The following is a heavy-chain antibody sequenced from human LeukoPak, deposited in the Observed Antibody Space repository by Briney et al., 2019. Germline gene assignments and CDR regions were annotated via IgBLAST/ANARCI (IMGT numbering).Heavy chain of an antibody. J-gene: IGHJ3*02. CDR3: ARTPHVDDAFDI. CDR1: GYTFTSYD. CDR2: INPNSGGT. Sequence: ASVKVSCKASGYTFTSYDINWVRQATGQGLEWMGWINPNSGGTNYAQKFQGRVTMTRDTSISTAYMELSRLRSDDTAVYYCARTPHVDDAFDIWGQGTMVTVSS. D-gene: IGHD5-12*01. V-gene: IGHV1-2*02.